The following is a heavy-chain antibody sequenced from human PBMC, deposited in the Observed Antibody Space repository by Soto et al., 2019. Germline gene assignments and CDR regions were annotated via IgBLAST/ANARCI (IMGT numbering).Heavy chain of an antibody. Sequence: EVQLVESGGGLVQPGGSLRLSCAASGFTFSSYWMSWVRQAPGKGLEWVANIKQDGSEKYYVDSVKGRFTISRDNAKNSLYLQMNSLRAEDTAVYYCAREVWFGELYTYYYYYYMDVWGKGTTVTVSS. CDR2: IKQDGSEK. D-gene: IGHD3-10*01. CDR3: AREVWFGELYTYYYYYYMDV. V-gene: IGHV3-7*01. CDR1: GFTFSSYW. J-gene: IGHJ6*03.